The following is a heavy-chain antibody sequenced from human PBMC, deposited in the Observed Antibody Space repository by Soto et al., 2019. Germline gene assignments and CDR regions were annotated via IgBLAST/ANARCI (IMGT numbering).Heavy chain of an antibody. CDR2: IYYSGST. CDR1: GGSISSSSYY. Sequence: SETLSLTCTVSGGSISSSSYYWGWIRQPPGKGLEWIGSIYYSGSTYYNPSLKSRVTISVDTSKNQFSLKLSSVTAADTAVYYCARSAYYYDSSGYPGSFDYWGQGTLVTV. CDR3: ARSAYYYDSSGYPGSFDY. D-gene: IGHD3-22*01. J-gene: IGHJ4*02. V-gene: IGHV4-39*01.